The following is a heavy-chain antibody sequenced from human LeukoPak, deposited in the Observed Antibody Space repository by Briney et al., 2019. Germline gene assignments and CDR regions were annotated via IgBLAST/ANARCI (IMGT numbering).Heavy chain of an antibody. V-gene: IGHV4-30-4*01. D-gene: IGHD3-22*01. Sequence: SETLSLTCIVSGASMNSGDYSWSWIRQPPGKGLEWIGYIYSSGSTYYNPSLKSRVTISVDTSKNQFSLKLSSVTAADTAVYYCARDTDYDSSGYTTVWGQGTLVTVSS. CDR2: IYSSGST. CDR3: ARDTDYDSSGYTTV. CDR1: GASMNSGDYS. J-gene: IGHJ4*02.